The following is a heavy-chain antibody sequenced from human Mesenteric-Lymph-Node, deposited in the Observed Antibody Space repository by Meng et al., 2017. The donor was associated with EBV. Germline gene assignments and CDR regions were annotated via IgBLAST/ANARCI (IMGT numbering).Heavy chain of an antibody. J-gene: IGHJ4*02. CDR2: ISPYNDNT. D-gene: IGHD6-13*01. Sequence: QVNVVQCGAEVKKPGASVKVSCKASGYSFTTHGISWVRQAPGQGLEWMGWISPYNDNTNSAQKFQGRVTMTIDTSTRTAYLELRSLRADDTAMYYCARSFAAAAKFDYWGQGTLVTVSS. CDR1: GYSFTTHG. CDR3: ARSFAAAAKFDY. V-gene: IGHV1-18*01.